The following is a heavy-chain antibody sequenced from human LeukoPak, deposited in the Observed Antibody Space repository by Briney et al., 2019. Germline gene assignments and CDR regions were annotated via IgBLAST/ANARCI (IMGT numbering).Heavy chain of an antibody. CDR1: EFTFSTSW. J-gene: IGHJ1*01. CDR3: LAWASPTPY. CDR2: LNPDGSVG. V-gene: IGHV3-7*02. D-gene: IGHD1-26*01. Sequence: PGGSLRLSCTVSEFTFSTSWMNWVRQAPGKGLEWVANLNPDGSVGRYVDSVNGRFSLSRDNGQNTGYLQMNSLRVDDTGVYFCLAWASPTPYWGPGTPVAVSS.